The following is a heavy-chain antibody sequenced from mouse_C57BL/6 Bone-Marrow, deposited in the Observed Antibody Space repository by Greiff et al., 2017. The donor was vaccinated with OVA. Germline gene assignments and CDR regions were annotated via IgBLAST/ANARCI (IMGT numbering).Heavy chain of an antibody. J-gene: IGHJ2*01. Sequence: EVKLMESGEGLVKPGGSLKLSCAASGFTFSSYAMSWVRQTPEKRLEWVAYISSGGDYLYYADTVKGRFTISRDNARNTLYLQMSSLKSEDTAMYYCTRAGTRYYFDYWGQGTTLTVSS. CDR2: ISSGGDYL. D-gene: IGHD3-1*01. CDR1: GFTFSSYA. V-gene: IGHV5-9-1*02. CDR3: TRAGTRYYFDY.